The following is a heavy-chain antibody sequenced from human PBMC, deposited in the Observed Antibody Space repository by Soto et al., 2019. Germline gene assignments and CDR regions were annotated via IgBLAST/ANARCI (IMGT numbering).Heavy chain of an antibody. V-gene: IGHV3-30*18. CDR1: GFTFSSYG. D-gene: IGHD2-15*01. Sequence: PGGSLRLSCAASGFTFSSYGMHWVRQAPGKGLEWVAVISYDGSNKYYADSVKGRFTISRDNSKNTLYLQMNSLRAEDTAVYYCAKGPSCCSNHFDYWGQGTLVTVSS. CDR3: AKGPSCCSNHFDY. CDR2: ISYDGSNK. J-gene: IGHJ4*02.